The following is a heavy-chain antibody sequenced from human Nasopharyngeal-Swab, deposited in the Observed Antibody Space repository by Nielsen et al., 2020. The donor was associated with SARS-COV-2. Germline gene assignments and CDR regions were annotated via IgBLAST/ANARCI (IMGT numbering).Heavy chain of an antibody. CDR2: ISSSGSTI. D-gene: IGHD6-6*01. V-gene: IGHV3-11*01. CDR1: RFTFSDYY. CDR3: ARVNGQLALAVRYFDL. Sequence: GGSLRLSCAASRFTFSDYYMSWIRQAPGKGLEWVSYISSSGSTIYYADSVKGRFTISRDNAKNSLYLQMNSLRAEDTAVYYCARVNGQLALAVRYFDLWGRGTLVTVSS. J-gene: IGHJ2*01.